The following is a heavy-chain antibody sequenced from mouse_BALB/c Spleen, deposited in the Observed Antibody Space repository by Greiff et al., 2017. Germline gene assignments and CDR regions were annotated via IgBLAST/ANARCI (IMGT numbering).Heavy chain of an antibody. CDR3: ARTTVVDYAMDY. J-gene: IGHJ4*01. CDR1: GFTFSSYA. CDR2: ISSGGSYT. Sequence: EVQLVESGGGLVKPGGSLKLSCAASGFTFSSYAMSWVRQSPEKRLEWVAEISSGGSYTYYPDTVTGRFTISRDNAKNTLYLEMSSLRSEDTAMYYCARTTVVDYAMDYWGQGTSVTVSS. D-gene: IGHD1-1*01. V-gene: IGHV5-9-4*01.